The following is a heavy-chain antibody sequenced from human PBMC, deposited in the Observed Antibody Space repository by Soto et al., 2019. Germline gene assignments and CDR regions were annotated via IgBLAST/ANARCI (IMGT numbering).Heavy chain of an antibody. J-gene: IGHJ2*01. V-gene: IGHV3-48*01. Sequence: EVQLVESGGGLVQPGGSLRLSCAASGFTFSSYSMNWVRQAPGKGLEWVSYISSSSSTIYYADSVKGRFTISRDNAKNSLYLQMNSLRAEDTAVYYCARDSVLSASGSYGLDWYFDLWGRGTLVTVSS. D-gene: IGHD1-26*01. CDR3: ARDSVLSASGSYGLDWYFDL. CDR1: GFTFSSYS. CDR2: ISSSSSTI.